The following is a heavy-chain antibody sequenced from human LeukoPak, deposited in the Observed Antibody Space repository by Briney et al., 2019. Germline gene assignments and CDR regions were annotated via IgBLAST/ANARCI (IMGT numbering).Heavy chain of an antibody. CDR1: GFIFSSYG. CDR3: AREDYDSSGYYPEGFDY. V-gene: IGHV3-33*01. CDR2: IWYDGSNK. D-gene: IGHD3-22*01. J-gene: IGHJ4*02. Sequence: GGSLRLSCAASGFIFSSYGMHWVRQAPGKGLEWVAVIWYDGSNKYYADSVKGRFTISRDNSKNTLYLQMNSLRAEDTAVYYCAREDYDSSGYYPEGFDYWGQGTLVTVSS.